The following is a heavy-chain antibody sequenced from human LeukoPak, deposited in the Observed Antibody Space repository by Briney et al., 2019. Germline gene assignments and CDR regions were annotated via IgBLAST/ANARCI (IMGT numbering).Heavy chain of an antibody. V-gene: IGHV3-33*01. D-gene: IGHD3-22*01. Sequence: GGSLRLSCAASGFTFSSYGMHWVRQAPGQGLEWVAIIYYDGSDKYYADSVKGRFTISRDNSKDTLYLQMNSLRAEDTAVYYCARQIAYYYDSSGYYATDYWGQGTLVTVSS. CDR2: IYYDGSDK. J-gene: IGHJ4*02. CDR3: ARQIAYYYDSSGYYATDY. CDR1: GFTFSSYG.